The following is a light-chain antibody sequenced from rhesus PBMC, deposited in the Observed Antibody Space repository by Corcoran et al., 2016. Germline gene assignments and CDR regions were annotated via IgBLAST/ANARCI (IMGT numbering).Light chain of an antibody. CDR2: LVS. CDR1: ESLLHSDGKTY. V-gene: IGKV2S9*01. CDR3: VQAVPWPT. J-gene: IGKJ4*01. Sequence: DVVLTQSPLSLPVTPGQPASIPCRSSESLLHSDGKTYLNWLQKKPGQPPRRQIYLVSNRDSGVPDRFSGRGAGTGFPLNISRVEAGDVGISYCVQAVPWPTFGGGTKVEIK.